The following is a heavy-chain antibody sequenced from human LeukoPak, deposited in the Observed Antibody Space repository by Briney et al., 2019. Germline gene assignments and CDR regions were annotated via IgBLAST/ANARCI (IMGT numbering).Heavy chain of an antibody. Sequence: GGSLRLSCAASGFTFSNYAMSWVRQAPGKGLEWVSGISGSDGSTYYADSVKGRFTISRDIPKNTLYLQMNSLRAEDTAVYYCAKDRHSSGWYSDYWGQGTLVTVSS. CDR3: AKDRHSSGWYSDY. CDR1: GFTFSNYA. D-gene: IGHD6-19*01. CDR2: ISGSDGST. V-gene: IGHV3-23*01. J-gene: IGHJ4*02.